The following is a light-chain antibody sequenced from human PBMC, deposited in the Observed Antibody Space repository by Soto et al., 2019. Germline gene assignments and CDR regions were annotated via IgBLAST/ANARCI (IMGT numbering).Light chain of an antibody. J-gene: IGLJ1*01. CDR3: WSYAGRNTYV. V-gene: IGLV2-8*01. CDR2: EVG. CDR1: VRNVGGYNY. Sequence: QSVLTQPPSASGSPGQSVSISCTGTVRNVGGYNYVSWYHQIPGKAPKLIIYEVGKRPSGVPDRFSGSKAGSTASLTISGLQAEDEGDYYCWSYAGRNTYVFGSGTKVTVL.